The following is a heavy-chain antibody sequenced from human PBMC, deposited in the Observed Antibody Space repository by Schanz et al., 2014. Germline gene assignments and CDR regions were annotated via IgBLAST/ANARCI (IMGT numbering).Heavy chain of an antibody. J-gene: IGHJ6*03. V-gene: IGHV3-7*01. CDR3: TRESGGQNDLDTDPHKYTYKDV. CDR2: IKQDGSEK. CDR1: GFTVNNYA. D-gene: IGHD1-1*01. Sequence: EVQLLESGGRLVQPGGSLRLSCTVSGFTVNNYAMNWVRQAPGKGLEWVANIKQDGSEKYYVDSVKGRFTISRDNSKNTLYLQMNNLKAEDTAVYFCTRESGGQNDLDTDPHKYTYKDVWGKGTTVTVSS.